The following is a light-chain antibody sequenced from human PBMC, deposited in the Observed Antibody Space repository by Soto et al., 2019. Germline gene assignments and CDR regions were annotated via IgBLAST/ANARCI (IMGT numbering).Light chain of an antibody. CDR3: MQTLEVLFT. Sequence: VMTQSPLSLPVTPGEPASISCRSNQSLLHRNGNNYLDWYLQKLGQSPQLLIFLGSYRASGVPDRFSGSGSGTDFTLKINRVEAEDVGVYYCMQTLEVLFTFGPGTKVDIK. V-gene: IGKV2-28*01. CDR2: LGS. J-gene: IGKJ3*01. CDR1: QSLLHRNGNNY.